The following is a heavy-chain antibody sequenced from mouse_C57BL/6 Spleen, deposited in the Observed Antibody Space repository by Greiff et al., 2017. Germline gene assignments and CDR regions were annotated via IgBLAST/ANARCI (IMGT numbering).Heavy chain of an antibody. J-gene: IGHJ3*01. D-gene: IGHD1-1*01. V-gene: IGHV1-18*01. CDR2: INPNNGGT. CDR3: AKDYGSSYGGLFAY. CDR1: GYTFTDYN. Sequence: VQLQQSGPELVKPGASVKIPCKASGYTFTDYNMDWVKQSHGKSLEWIGDINPNNGGTIYNQKFKGKATLTVDKSSSTAYMELRSLTSEDTAVYYCAKDYGSSYGGLFAYWGQGTLVTVSA.